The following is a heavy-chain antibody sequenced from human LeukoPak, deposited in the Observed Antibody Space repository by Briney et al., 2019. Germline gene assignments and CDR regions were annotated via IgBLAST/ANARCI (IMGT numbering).Heavy chain of an antibody. Sequence: SVKVSCKASGYTFTSYDINWVRQATGQGLEWMGGIIPIFGTANYAQKFQGRVTITTDESTSTAYMELSSLRSEDTAVYYCARESYSSGYSIDYWGQGTLVTVSS. CDR3: ARESYSSGYSIDY. D-gene: IGHD3-22*01. CDR2: IIPIFGTA. V-gene: IGHV1-69*05. CDR1: GYTFTSYD. J-gene: IGHJ4*02.